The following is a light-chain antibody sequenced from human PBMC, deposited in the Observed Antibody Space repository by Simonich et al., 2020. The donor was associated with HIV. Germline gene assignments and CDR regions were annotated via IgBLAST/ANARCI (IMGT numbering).Light chain of an antibody. CDR1: SSDFGSYNY. CDR2: EGT. Sequence: QSALTQPASVSGSPGQSITISCLGTSSDFGSYNYVSWYQQHPGKAPKLIIYEGTKRPSVVSNRFSGSKSGNTASLTISGLQAEDEADYYCGSYTSSNTLVFGGGTKVTVL. CDR3: GSYTSSNTLV. J-gene: IGLJ3*02. V-gene: IGLV2-14*01.